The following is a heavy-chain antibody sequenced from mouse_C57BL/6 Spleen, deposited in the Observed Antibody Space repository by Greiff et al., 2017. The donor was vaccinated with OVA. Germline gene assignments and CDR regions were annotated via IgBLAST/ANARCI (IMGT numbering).Heavy chain of an antibody. V-gene: IGHV3-6*01. CDR2: ISYDGSN. CDR3: ARDSSNWYFDV. CDR1: GYSITSGYY. Sequence: EESGPGLVKPSQSLSLTCSVTGYSITSGYYWNWIRQFPGNKLEWMGYISYDGSNNYNPSLKNRISITRDTSKNQFFLKLNSVTTEDTATYYSARDSSNWYFDVWGTGTTVTVSS. J-gene: IGHJ1*03. D-gene: IGHD1-1*01.